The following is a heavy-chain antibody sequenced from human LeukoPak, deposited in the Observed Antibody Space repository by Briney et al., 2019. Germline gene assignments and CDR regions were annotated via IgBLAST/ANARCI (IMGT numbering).Heavy chain of an antibody. J-gene: IGHJ3*02. CDR2: IIPIFGTA. Sequence: SVKVSCKASGGTFSSYAISWVRQAPGQGLEWMGRIIPIFGTANYAQKFQGRVTITRNTSISTAYMELSSLTSEDTAVYFCARALGAVAGPEDAFDIWGQGTMVTVSS. V-gene: IGHV1-69*05. CDR3: ARALGAVAGPEDAFDI. CDR1: GGTFSSYA. D-gene: IGHD6-19*01.